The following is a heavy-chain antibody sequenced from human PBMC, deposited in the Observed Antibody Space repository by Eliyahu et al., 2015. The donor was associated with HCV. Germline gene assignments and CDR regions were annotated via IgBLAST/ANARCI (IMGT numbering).Heavy chain of an antibody. Sequence: EVQLVESGGGLVQPGGSLRLSXXASGITVPSXXXXWVRQXPGEGLQWVSFIYRDGRTYYANSVKGRLSISRDNSKNTLYLQMHSLRADDTALYYCARDNDEGAFDIWGQGTMVTVSA. J-gene: IGHJ3*02. D-gene: IGHD6-6*01. V-gene: IGHV3-66*01. CDR2: IYRDGRT. CDR3: ARDNDEGAFDI. CDR1: GITVPSXX.